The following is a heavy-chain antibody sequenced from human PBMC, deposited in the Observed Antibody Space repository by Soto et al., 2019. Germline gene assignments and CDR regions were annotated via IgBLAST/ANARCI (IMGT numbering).Heavy chain of an antibody. CDR3: ASTKYDSSAYYYWYLGL. Sequence: QVHLVQSGSEVRKPGSSVKVSCKDSGGTLSSYAITWVRLAPGQGLEWMGGIIPIFNIPDYAQKFQGRVSITADKATSTAYMELSNLRPEDTAIYYCASTKYDSSAYYYWYLGLWGRGTLVTVSS. J-gene: IGHJ2*01. CDR2: IIPIFNIP. D-gene: IGHD3-22*01. V-gene: IGHV1-69*17. CDR1: GGTLSSYA.